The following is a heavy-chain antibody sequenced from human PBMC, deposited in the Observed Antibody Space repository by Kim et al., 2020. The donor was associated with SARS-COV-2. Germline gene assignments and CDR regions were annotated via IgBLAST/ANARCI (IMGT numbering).Heavy chain of an antibody. D-gene: IGHD2-2*01. CDR3: ARGGHCSTLGCYVFDP. V-gene: IGHV3-7*01. Sequence: GGSLRLSCAASGFTFSSYWMNWVRQAPGKGLEWVANINQDGSEMYYVDSVKGRFTISRDNAKNSLYLQMNSLRAEDTAVYYCARGGHCSTLGCYVFDPWGQGTLVTVSS. CDR2: INQDGSEM. J-gene: IGHJ5*02. CDR1: GFTFSSYW.